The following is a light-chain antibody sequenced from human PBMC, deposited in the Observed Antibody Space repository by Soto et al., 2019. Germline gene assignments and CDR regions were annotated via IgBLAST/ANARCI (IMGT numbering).Light chain of an antibody. CDR2: LDSDGSH. V-gene: IGLV4-69*01. Sequence: QAVVTQSPSASASLGASVKLTCTLSSGHTSYAIAWHQLQPEKGPRSLMKLDSDGSHTKGDGIPDRFSGSSSGAERYLTISSLQSEDEADYYCSSYTDRSLYVFGTGTKVTVL. CDR1: SGHTSYA. CDR3: SSYTDRSLYV. J-gene: IGLJ1*01.